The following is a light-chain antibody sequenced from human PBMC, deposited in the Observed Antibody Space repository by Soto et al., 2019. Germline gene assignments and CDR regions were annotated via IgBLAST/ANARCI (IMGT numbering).Light chain of an antibody. V-gene: IGKV3-20*01. CDR3: QQYGSSPRVFT. CDR1: QSVSRSY. J-gene: IGKJ3*01. Sequence: EIVLTQSPGTLSLSPGERATLSCRASQSVSRSYLAWYQQKPGQAPRLLIYGASSRATGIPDRFSGSGSGTDFTLTISRLEPEDFAVYYCQQYGSSPRVFTFGPGTKVDIK. CDR2: GAS.